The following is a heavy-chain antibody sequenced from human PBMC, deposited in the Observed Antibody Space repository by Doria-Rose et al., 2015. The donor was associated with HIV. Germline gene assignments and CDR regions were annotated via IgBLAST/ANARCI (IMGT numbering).Heavy chain of an antibody. J-gene: IGHJ4*02. Sequence: QITLKESGPVLVKPTETLTLTCTVSGVSLSSPGMGVSWIRQHPGKALEWLANIVSDDERSYITSLKSRLTISRGTSKSQVVLTMTDIDPVDTATYYCARIKSSRWYHKYYFDSWGQGTLVIVSA. CDR1: GVSLSSPGMG. CDR3: ARIKSSRWYHKYYFDS. D-gene: IGHD6-13*01. V-gene: IGHV2-26*01. CDR2: IVSDDER.